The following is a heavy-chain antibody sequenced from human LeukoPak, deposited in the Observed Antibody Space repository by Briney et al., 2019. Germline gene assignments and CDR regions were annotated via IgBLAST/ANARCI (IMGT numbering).Heavy chain of an antibody. D-gene: IGHD3-10*01. V-gene: IGHV3-23*01. CDR2: ISGSDGST. CDR1: GFTFNTYG. J-gene: IGHJ4*02. CDR3: AKNIGGLDY. Sequence: GGSLRLSCAVSGFTFNTYGMTWVRQAPGKGLEWVSGISGSDGSTYHADSVKGRFTISRDNSKNTLYLQMNSLGGEDTAVYYCAKNIGGLDYWGQGTLVTVSS.